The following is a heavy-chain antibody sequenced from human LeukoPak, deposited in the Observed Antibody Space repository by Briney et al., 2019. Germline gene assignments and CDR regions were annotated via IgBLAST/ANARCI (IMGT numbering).Heavy chain of an antibody. CDR3: ARGLYRYFDL. Sequence: SQTLSLTCALSGDSVSSNSATWTWVRQSPTRGLEWLGRTYYRSMWDNDYAVSAKSRITINPDTSKNQFSLQLNSVTPEDTAVYYCARGLYRYFDLWGRGTLVTVSS. CDR1: GDSVSSNSAT. V-gene: IGHV6-1*01. J-gene: IGHJ2*01. CDR2: TYYRSMWDN.